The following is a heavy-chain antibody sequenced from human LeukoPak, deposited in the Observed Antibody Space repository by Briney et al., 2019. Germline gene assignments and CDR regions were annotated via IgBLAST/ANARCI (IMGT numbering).Heavy chain of an antibody. Sequence: PGGSPRLSCAASGFTFSKYAMHWVRQAPGKGLEWVAVISFDATKEYFGKSVKGRFALSRDNSKATLYLQMHRLRIEDTALYFCAIFKVGTNTTRKNAFDIWGRGTVVAVSS. J-gene: IGHJ3*02. V-gene: IGHV3-30*07. CDR1: GFTFSKYA. CDR2: ISFDATKE. D-gene: IGHD1-1*01. CDR3: AIFKVGTNTTRKNAFDI.